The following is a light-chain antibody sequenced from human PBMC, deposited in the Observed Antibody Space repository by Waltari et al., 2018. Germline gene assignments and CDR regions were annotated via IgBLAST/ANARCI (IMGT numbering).Light chain of an antibody. CDR1: SSDIGSYNL. V-gene: IGLV2-23*02. CDR3: CSYAGDSLWV. Sequence: QSALTQPASVSASPGQAITISCKGPSSDIGSYNLVSWYQQHPGKAPKVMIYDVTNRPSGVSNRFSGSKSGYTASLTVSGLQAEDESDYYCCSYAGDSLWVFGGGTKLTVL. J-gene: IGLJ3*02. CDR2: DVT.